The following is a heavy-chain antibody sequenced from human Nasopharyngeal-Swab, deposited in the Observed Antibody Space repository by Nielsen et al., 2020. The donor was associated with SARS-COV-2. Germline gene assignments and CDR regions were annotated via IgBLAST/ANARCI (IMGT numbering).Heavy chain of an antibody. V-gene: IGHV3-21*01. D-gene: IGHD2-2*01. J-gene: IGHJ6*02. Sequence: GGSLRLSRSASGFTFSSYIMNWVRQAPGKGLEWVSSISSSSSYIYYADSVKGRFTISSDNAKNSLYLQMNSLRSEDTAVYYCARGQYCSSTSCYARGYYYYYGMDVWGQGTTVTVSS. CDR2: ISSSSSYI. CDR3: ARGQYCSSTSCYARGYYYYYGMDV. CDR1: GFTFSSYI.